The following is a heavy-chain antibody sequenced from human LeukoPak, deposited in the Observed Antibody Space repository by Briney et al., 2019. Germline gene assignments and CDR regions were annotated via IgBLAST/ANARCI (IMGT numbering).Heavy chain of an antibody. CDR1: GYTFTGYY. V-gene: IGHV1-2*02. CDR2: INPNSGGT. D-gene: IGHD6-19*01. Sequence: ASVKVSCKASGYTFTGYYLHWVRQAPGQGLEWMGWINPNSGGTNYAQKFQGKVTMTRDTSISTAYMELSRLRSDDTAVYYCARGVAVAGRGLDYFDYWGQGTLVTVSS. CDR3: ARGVAVAGRGLDYFDY. J-gene: IGHJ4*02.